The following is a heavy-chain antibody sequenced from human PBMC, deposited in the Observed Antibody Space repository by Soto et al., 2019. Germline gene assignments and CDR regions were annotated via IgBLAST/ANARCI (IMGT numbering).Heavy chain of an antibody. V-gene: IGHV1-46*01. CDR2: INPSGGST. Sequence: ASVKVSCKASGYTFTSYYMHWVRQAPGQGLEWMGIINPSGGSTSYAQKFQGRVTMTRDTSTSTVYMELSSLRSEDTAVYYCARVPQPTYYDFWSGYSVYYFDYWGQGTLVTVSS. D-gene: IGHD3-3*01. CDR3: ARVPQPTYYDFWSGYSVYYFDY. J-gene: IGHJ4*02. CDR1: GYTFTSYY.